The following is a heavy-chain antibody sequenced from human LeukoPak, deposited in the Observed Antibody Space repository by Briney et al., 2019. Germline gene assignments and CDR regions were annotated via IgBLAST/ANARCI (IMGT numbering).Heavy chain of an antibody. D-gene: IGHD3-22*01. CDR2: ISAYNGNT. CDR3: ARNQNYYDSSGLNFDY. CDR1: GYTFTSYG. J-gene: IGHJ4*02. Sequence: ASVKVSCKASGYTFTSYGISWVRQAPGQGLEWMGWISAYNGNTNYAQKLQGRVTMTTDTSTSTAYMELRSLRSDDTAVYYCARNQNYYDSSGLNFDYWGQGTLVTVSS. V-gene: IGHV1-18*01.